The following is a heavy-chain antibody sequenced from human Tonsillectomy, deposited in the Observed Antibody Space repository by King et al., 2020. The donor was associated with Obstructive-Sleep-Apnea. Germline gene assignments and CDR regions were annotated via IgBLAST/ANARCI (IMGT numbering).Heavy chain of an antibody. CDR1: GDSISSYY. D-gene: IGHD6-13*01. CDR2: IFYTGST. J-gene: IGHJ6*02. Sequence: VQLVESGPGLVKPSETLSLTCNVSGDSISSYYWTWVRQPPGMGLEWIGYIFYTGSTNYNPSLKGRVTLSIDTSKKQFSLRRSSVTAADTAVYYCARQGSGVAALGRMDAWGQGTTVIVSS. V-gene: IGHV4-59*08. CDR3: ARQGSGVAALGRMDA.